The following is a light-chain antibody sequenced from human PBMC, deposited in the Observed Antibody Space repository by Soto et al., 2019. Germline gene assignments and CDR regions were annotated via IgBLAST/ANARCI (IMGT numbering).Light chain of an antibody. CDR1: QSVGDNY. J-gene: IGKJ2*01. Sequence: EIGLTQSPATLSLSPGERATLSCRASQSVGDNYLAWYQQKPGQAPRLLIYGSSSRATGIPDRFTGSGSGTDFTHTISDLEPEDFAVYYCQQYGSSPYTFGQGTKLEIK. CDR2: GSS. V-gene: IGKV3-20*01. CDR3: QQYGSSPYT.